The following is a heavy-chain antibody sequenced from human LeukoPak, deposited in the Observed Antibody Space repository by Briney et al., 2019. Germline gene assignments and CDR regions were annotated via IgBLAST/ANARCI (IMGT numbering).Heavy chain of an antibody. CDR3: SXPGXVXTPDP. CDR1: GFTFSSYA. J-gene: IGHJ5*02. CDR2: ISGSGGST. V-gene: IGHV3-23*01. Sequence: GGSLRLSCAASGFTFSSYAMSWVRQAPGKGLEWVSAISGSGGSTYYADSVKGRFAISRDNSKNTLHLQMNSLRAEDTAVYYGSXPGXVXTPDPXXQGTLVTVSS.